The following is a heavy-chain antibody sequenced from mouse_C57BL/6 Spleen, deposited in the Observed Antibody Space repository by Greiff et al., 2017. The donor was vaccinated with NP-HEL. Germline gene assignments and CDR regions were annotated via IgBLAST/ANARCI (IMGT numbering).Heavy chain of an antibody. CDR2: IYPRSGNT. J-gene: IGHJ4*01. D-gene: IGHD1-1*01. CDR1: GYTFTSYG. V-gene: IGHV1-81*01. CDR3: ARGGYYGAMDY. Sequence: VQLQQSGAELARPGASVKLSCKASGYTFTSYGISWVKQRPGQGLEWIGEIYPRSGNTYYNEKFKGKATLTADKSSSTAYMELRSLTSEDSAVYFCARGGYYGAMDYWGQGTSVTVSS.